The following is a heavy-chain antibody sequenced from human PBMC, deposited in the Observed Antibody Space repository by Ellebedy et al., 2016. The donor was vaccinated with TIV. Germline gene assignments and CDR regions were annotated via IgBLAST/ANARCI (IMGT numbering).Heavy chain of an antibody. CDR2: ISSSSSYI. J-gene: IGHJ4*02. V-gene: IGHV3-21*01. D-gene: IGHD6-13*01. CDR3: ARDFSSSWYWGLHY. Sequence: PGGSLRLSCAASGFTFSSYSMNWVRQAPGKGLEWVSSISSSSSYIHYADSVKGRFTISRDNAKNSLYLQMNSLRAEDTAVYYCARDFSSSWYWGLHYWGQGTLVTVSS. CDR1: GFTFSSYS.